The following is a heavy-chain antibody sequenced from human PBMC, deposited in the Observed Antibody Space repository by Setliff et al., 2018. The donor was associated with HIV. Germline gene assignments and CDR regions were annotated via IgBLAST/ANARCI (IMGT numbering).Heavy chain of an antibody. V-gene: IGHV3-7*01. Sequence: PGGSLRLSCAASGFTFSSYWMSWVRQAPGKGLEWVANIKQDGSEKYYVDSVKGRFTISRDNAKNSLYLQMNSLRAEDTAVYYCARDGDYYDSSGYEPFDYWGQGTLVTVSS. CDR2: IKQDGSEK. CDR3: ARDGDYYDSSGYEPFDY. D-gene: IGHD3-22*01. J-gene: IGHJ4*02. CDR1: GFTFSSYW.